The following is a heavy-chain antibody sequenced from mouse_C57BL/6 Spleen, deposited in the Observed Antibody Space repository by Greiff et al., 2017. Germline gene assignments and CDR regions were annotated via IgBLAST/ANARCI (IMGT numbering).Heavy chain of an antibody. CDR1: GYTFTSYW. CDR3: ERWGGSSPRDY. CDR2: IYPSASET. V-gene: IGHV1-61*01. D-gene: IGHD1-1*02. Sequence: VQLQQPGAELVRPGSSVKLSCKASGYTFTSYWMDWVKQRPGQCLEWIGNIYPSASETHYNQKFKDKATLTVDKSASTAYMQLSSLTSEDSAVYYCERWGGSSPRDYWGQGTTLTVSS. J-gene: IGHJ2*01.